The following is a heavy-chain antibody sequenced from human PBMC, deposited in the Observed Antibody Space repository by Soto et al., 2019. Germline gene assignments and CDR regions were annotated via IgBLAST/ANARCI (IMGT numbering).Heavy chain of an antibody. J-gene: IGHJ4*02. V-gene: IGHV1-69*13. CDR2: IIPIFGTA. D-gene: IGHD2-21*02. CDR3: AREAYCGGDCYYFDY. Sequence: ASVKVSCKASGGTFSSYAISWVRQAPGQGLEWMGGIIPIFGTANYAQKFQGRVTITADESTSTAYMELGSLRSEDTAVYYCAREAYCGGDCYYFDYWGQGTLVTVSS. CDR1: GGTFSSYA.